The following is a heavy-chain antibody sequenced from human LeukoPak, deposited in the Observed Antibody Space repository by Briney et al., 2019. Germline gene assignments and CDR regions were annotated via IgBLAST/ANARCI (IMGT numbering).Heavy chain of an antibody. D-gene: IGHD1-14*01. CDR3: ARPEQGGWSPPYFDY. J-gene: IGHJ4*02. Sequence: GRSLRLSCAASVFTFSSYAMHWVRQAPGKGLAGVAVISYDGSNKYYADSVNGRFTISRDNSKNTLYLQMNSLRAEDTAVYYCARPEQGGWSPPYFDYWGQGTLVTVSS. CDR1: VFTFSSYA. V-gene: IGHV3-30-3*01. CDR2: ISYDGSNK.